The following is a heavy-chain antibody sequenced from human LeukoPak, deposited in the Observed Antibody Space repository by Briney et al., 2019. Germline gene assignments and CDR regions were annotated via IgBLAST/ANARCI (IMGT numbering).Heavy chain of an antibody. CDR3: ARGDYSNYLED. CDR1: GASISSYY. V-gene: IGHV4-59*01. D-gene: IGHD4-11*01. CDR2: IYNSGST. J-gene: IGHJ4*02. Sequence: SETLSLTCTVSGASISSYYWSWIRQPPGKGLEWIGYIYNSGSTNYNPSLKSRVTIPEDTSKNQFSLKLSSVSAADTAVYYCARGDYSNYLEDWGQGTPVTVSS.